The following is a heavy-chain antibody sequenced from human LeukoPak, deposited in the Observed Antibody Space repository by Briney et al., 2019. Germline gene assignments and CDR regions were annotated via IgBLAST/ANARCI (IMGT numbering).Heavy chain of an antibody. J-gene: IGHJ6*02. D-gene: IGHD3-22*01. V-gene: IGHV4-34*01. CDR3: ARSSSTGYTTYHYGMDV. Sequence: SETLSLTCAVYGGSFSGYYWSWIRQPPGKGLEWIGEINHSGSTNYNPSLKSRVTISVDTSKNQFSLKLSSVTAADTAVYYCARSSSTGYTTYHYGMDVWGQGTTVTVSS. CDR2: INHSGST. CDR1: GGSFSGYY.